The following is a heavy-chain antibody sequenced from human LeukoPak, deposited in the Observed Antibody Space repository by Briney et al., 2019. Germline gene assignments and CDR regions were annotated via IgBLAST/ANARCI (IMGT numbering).Heavy chain of an antibody. D-gene: IGHD6-25*01. CDR3: ARDKSGGEGNAFDI. Sequence: GASVKVSCKASGYTFTCYYMHWARQAPGQGLEWRGWINPNSDGTNYAQKFQGRVTMTRDTSISTAYMELSRLRSDDTAVYYCARDKSGGEGNAFDIWGQGTMVTVSS. CDR2: INPNSDGT. J-gene: IGHJ3*02. CDR1: GYTFTCYY. V-gene: IGHV1-2*02.